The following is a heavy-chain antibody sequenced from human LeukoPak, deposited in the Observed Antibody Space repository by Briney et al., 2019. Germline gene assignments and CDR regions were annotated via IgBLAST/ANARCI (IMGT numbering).Heavy chain of an antibody. CDR2: IYTSGST. V-gene: IGHV4-61*02. CDR3: ARDLQGYCRDGICQYYFDY. CDR1: GGSISSGSFY. J-gene: IGHJ4*02. Sequence: PSETLSLTCTVSGGSISSGSFYWSWIRQPAGKGLEWIGRIYTSGSTNYNPSLKSRVTISVDNSKNQFSLKLSSVTAADTAVYYCARDLQGYCRDGICQYYFDYWGQGTLVTVSS. D-gene: IGHD2-15*01.